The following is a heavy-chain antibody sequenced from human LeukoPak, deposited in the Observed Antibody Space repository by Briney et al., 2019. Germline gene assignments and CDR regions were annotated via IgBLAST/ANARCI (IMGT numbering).Heavy chain of an antibody. CDR2: LSAYNGNT. CDR3: ARGDYYGSPKVVAA. V-gene: IGHV1-18*01. J-gene: IGHJ5*02. Sequence: AASVKVSCKASGYTFTSYGISWVRQAPGQGLEWMGWLSAYNGNTNYAQKLQGRVTMTTDTSTSTAYMELRSLRSGDTAVYYCARGDYYGSPKVVAAWGQGTLVTVSS. CDR1: GYTFTSYG. D-gene: IGHD3-10*01.